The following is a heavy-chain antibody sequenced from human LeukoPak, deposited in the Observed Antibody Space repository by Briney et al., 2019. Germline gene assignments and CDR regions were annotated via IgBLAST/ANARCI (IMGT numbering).Heavy chain of an antibody. V-gene: IGHV3-48*01. Sequence: GGSLRLSCTAAGFTFSSYSMSWVRQAPGKGLEWVSYISSSTTTTYYADSVKGRFAISRDNAENPLFLQMNSLRAEDTAVYYCARDPIVTTIQRFDYWGRGTLDTVSS. CDR1: GFTFSSYS. D-gene: IGHD5-12*01. J-gene: IGHJ4*02. CDR3: ARDPIVTTIQRFDY. CDR2: ISSSTTTT.